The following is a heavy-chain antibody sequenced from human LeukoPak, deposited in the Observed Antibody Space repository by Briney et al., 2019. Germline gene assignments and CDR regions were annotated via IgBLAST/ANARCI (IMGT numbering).Heavy chain of an antibody. D-gene: IGHD2-2*01. CDR1: GDSVSRNNIA. Sequence: SQTLSLTCDISGDSVSRNNIAWNWIRQSPSRGLECLRRIYYRSNWYNEYAESVRSRLTISPDTSKNQFSLHLHSVTPEDTAVYYCARGRNAVVVPAADFDYWGQGILVTVSS. V-gene: IGHV6-1*01. CDR3: ARGRNAVVVPAADFDY. J-gene: IGHJ4*02. CDR2: IYYRSNWYN.